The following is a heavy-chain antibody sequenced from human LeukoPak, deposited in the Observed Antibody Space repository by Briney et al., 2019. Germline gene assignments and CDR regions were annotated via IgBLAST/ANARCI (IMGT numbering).Heavy chain of an antibody. CDR1: GGSFSGYY. CDR3: ARGRGPYYYGSGSYRYFDY. J-gene: IGHJ4*02. D-gene: IGHD3-10*01. CDR2: INHSGST. V-gene: IGHV4-34*01. Sequence: SETLSLTCAVYGGSFSGYYWSWIRQPPGKGLEWIGEINHSGSTNYNPSLKSRVTISVDTSKNQFSLKLSSVTAADTAVCYCARGRGPYYYGSGSYRYFDYWGQGTLVTVSS.